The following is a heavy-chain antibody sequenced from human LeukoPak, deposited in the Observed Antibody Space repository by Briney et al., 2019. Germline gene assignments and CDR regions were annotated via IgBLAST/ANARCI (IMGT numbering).Heavy chain of an antibody. CDR3: ARNFRDGYNVDY. Sequence: ASVKVSCKASGYTFTSYDINWVRQATGQGLEWMGWMNPNSGNTGYAQKFQGRVTITRNTSISTAYMELSSLRSEDTAVYYCARNFRDGYNVDYWGQGTLVTVSS. D-gene: IGHD5-24*01. V-gene: IGHV1-8*03. CDR2: MNPNSGNT. J-gene: IGHJ4*02. CDR1: GYTFTSYD.